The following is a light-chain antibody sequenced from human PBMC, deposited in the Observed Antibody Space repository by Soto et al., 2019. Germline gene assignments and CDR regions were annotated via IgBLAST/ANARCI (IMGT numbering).Light chain of an antibody. CDR2: AAS. CDR3: QQLSSYPVT. J-gene: IGKJ1*01. V-gene: IGKV1-39*01. Sequence: DIQMTQSPSSLSASVVDRFTITCLASQSISSFLNWYQQKPGKAPKLLIYAASSLQSGVPSRFSGSVSGTDFTLTIRSLQPEDFATYHCQQLSSYPVTFGQGTKVDI. CDR1: QSISSF.